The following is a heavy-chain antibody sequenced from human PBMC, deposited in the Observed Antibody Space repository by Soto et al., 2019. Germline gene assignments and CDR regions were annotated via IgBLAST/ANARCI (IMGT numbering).Heavy chain of an antibody. J-gene: IGHJ5*02. V-gene: IGHV3-33*01. D-gene: IGHD4-17*01. CDR1: GFIYNDYG. CDR2: IWHDGSDE. CDR3: ARVPMTRVTRWTWFDP. Sequence: QVQLMESGGGVVQPGGSLRLSSTASGFIYNDYGMNWVRQSPGKGLEWVAVIWHDGSDEHYADSVKGRFTISRDNSKNMLYLQMNSLRAEDTAVYYCARVPMTRVTRWTWFDPWGQGTLVTVSS.